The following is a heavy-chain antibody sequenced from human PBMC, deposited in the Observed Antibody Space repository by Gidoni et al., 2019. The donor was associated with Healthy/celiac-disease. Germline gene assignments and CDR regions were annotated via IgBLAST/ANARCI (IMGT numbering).Heavy chain of an antibody. J-gene: IGHJ5*02. D-gene: IGHD7-27*01. Sequence: PGQGLEWMGGIIPIFGTANYAQKFQGRVTITADESTSTAYMELSSLRSEDTAVYYCAINRPFTELGGWFDPWGQGTLVTVSS. CDR3: AINRPFTELGGWFDP. V-gene: IGHV1-69*01. CDR2: IIPIFGTA.